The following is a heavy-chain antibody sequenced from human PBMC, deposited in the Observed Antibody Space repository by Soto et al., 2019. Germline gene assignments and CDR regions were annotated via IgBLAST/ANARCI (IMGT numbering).Heavy chain of an antibody. V-gene: IGHV1-69*04. CDR3: ARVPSLLWFGEAPLDY. CDR2: IIPNLGIA. D-gene: IGHD3-10*01. Sequence: SVKVSCKASGYTFTSYGISWVRQAPGQGLEWMGRIIPNLGIANYAQKFQGRVTITADKSTSTAYMELSSLRSEDTAVYYCARVPSLLWFGEAPLDYWRQGTLVTVSS. J-gene: IGHJ4*02. CDR1: GYTFTSYG.